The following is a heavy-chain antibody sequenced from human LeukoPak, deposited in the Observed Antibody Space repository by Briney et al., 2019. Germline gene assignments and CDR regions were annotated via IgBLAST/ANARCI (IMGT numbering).Heavy chain of an antibody. CDR1: GYSISSGYY. J-gene: IGHJ4*02. Sequence: SETLSLTCTVSGYSISSGYYWGWIRQPPGKGLEWIGSIYHSGSTYYNPSLKSRVTISVDTSKNQFSLKLSSVTAADTAVYYCARWGSGGEDNVDYWGQGTLVTVSS. CDR2: IYHSGST. V-gene: IGHV4-38-2*02. D-gene: IGHD1-1*01. CDR3: ARWGSGGEDNVDY.